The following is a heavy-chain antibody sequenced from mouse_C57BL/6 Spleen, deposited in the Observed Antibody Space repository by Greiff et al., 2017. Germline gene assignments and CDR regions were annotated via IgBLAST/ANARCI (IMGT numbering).Heavy chain of an antibody. Sequence: QVKLQQPGAELVMPVASVMLSCKAPGYTFTSYWMHWVMQRPGHGLEWIGEMDPSDSYTNYNQTFKGKSTFTVDKPTSTAYMQLSSLTSEDTAVYYCARAEGEAMDYWGQGTSVTVSS. J-gene: IGHJ4*01. CDR2: MDPSDSYT. CDR3: ARAEGEAMDY. V-gene: IGHV1-69*01. CDR1: GYTFTSYW.